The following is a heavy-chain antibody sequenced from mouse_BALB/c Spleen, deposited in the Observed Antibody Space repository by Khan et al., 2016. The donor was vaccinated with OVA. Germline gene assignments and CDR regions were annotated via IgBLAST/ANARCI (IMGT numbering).Heavy chain of an antibody. Sequence: DLVKPGASVKLSCKASGYTFTSYWIKWIKHRPGQGLEWIGHISPGSGSPYYKKTFTVKATLSVDTSSTTAYTQFSSLSSEDAALYFCARSDYYGSGLYAMDDWGQGTSVTVSS. D-gene: IGHD1-1*01. CDR2: ISPGSGSP. CDR3: ARSDYYGSGLYAMDD. CDR1: GYTFTSYW. V-gene: IGHV1S41*01. J-gene: IGHJ4*01.